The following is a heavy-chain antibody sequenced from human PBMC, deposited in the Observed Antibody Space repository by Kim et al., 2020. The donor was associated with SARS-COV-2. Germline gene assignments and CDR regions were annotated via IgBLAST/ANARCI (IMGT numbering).Heavy chain of an antibody. J-gene: IGHJ4*02. CDR1: GFTFSSYV. Sequence: LSLTCAASGFTFSSYVMSWVRQAPGKGLEWVSAISGSGGSTYYADSVKGRFTISRDNSKNTLYLQMNSLRAEDTAVYYCAKRGYGGYAHDYWGQGTLVTVSS. CDR2: ISGSGGST. D-gene: IGHD5-12*01. V-gene: IGHV3-23*01. CDR3: AKRGYGGYAHDY.